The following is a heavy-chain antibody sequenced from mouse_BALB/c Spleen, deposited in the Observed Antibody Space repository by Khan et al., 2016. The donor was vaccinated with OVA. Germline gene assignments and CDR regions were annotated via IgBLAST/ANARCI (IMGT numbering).Heavy chain of an antibody. V-gene: IGHV9-4*02. CDR2: INTHSGVP. CDR1: GYTFTTAG. CDR3: ARVVAAYYRNFGGAMEY. Sequence: LVESGPELKKPGETVRISCKASGYTFTTAGIQWVQKMPGKGLKWIGWINTHSGVPKYAEDFKGRFAFSMEISVNTAYLQITNLKTEDTATYFGARVVAAYYRNFGGAMEYWGQGTSVTVSA. D-gene: IGHD2-5*01. J-gene: IGHJ4*01.